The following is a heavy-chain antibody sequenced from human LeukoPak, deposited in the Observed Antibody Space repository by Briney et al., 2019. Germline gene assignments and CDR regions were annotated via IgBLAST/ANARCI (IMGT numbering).Heavy chain of an antibody. CDR1: GFTFSTYA. D-gene: IGHD2-15*01. CDR3: AKAPVGHCSGAFCYHFDS. J-gene: IGHJ4*02. Sequence: GGSLRLSCAASGFTFSTYAMSWVRQTPGKGLEWVAAISGDNPGTYHANSVKGRLTISRDNSKNTLHLQMSGLRAEDTARYYCAKAPVGHCSGAFCYHFDSWGQGTLVTVSS. CDR2: ISGDNPGT. V-gene: IGHV3-23*01.